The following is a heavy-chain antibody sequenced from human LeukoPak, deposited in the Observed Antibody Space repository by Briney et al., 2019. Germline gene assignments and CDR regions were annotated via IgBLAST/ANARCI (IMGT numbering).Heavy chain of an antibody. D-gene: IGHD3-10*01. Sequence: SETLCLTCTVSGGSISTYYWSWVRQPPGKGLEWIGYIYYSGSTNYNPSLKGRVTISVDTSENQFSLKLSSVTAADTAVYYCARDSSYYGSGSYNWYFDLWGRGTLVTVSS. V-gene: IGHV4-59*01. CDR3: ARDSSYYGSGSYNWYFDL. CDR2: IYYSGST. CDR1: GGSISTYY. J-gene: IGHJ2*01.